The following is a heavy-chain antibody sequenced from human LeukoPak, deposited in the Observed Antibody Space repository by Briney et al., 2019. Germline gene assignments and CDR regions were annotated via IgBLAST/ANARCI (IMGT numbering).Heavy chain of an antibody. Sequence: SETLSLTCTVSGGSISSYYWSWIRQPPGKGLEWIGYIYYSGSTNYSPSLKSRVTISVDTSKNQFSLKLSSVTAADTAVYYCARHYCSGGSCYFYFDYWGQGTLVTVSS. CDR3: ARHYCSGGSCYFYFDY. V-gene: IGHV4-59*01. CDR2: IYYSGST. D-gene: IGHD2-15*01. CDR1: GGSISSYY. J-gene: IGHJ4*02.